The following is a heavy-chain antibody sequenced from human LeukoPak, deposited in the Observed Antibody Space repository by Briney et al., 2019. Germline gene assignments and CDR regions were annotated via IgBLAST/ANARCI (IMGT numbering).Heavy chain of an antibody. J-gene: IGHJ4*02. D-gene: IGHD3-10*01. CDR3: ARREYYYDF. V-gene: IGHV3-11*04. CDR2: ISRSGNTI. CDR1: GFTFSDYY. Sequence: GGSLRLSCAASGFTFSDYYMSWIRQAPGKGLEWVSYISRSGNTIYYADSVKGRFSVSRDNAKSSLYLQMNSLRAEDTAVYYCARREYYYDFWGQGTLVTVSS.